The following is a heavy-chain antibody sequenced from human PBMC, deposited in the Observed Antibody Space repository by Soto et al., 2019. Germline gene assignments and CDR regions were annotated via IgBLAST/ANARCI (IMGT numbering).Heavy chain of an antibody. CDR2: INHSGNT. CDR1: GGSFSGYY. V-gene: IGHV4-34*01. Sequence: SETLSLTCAVYGGSFSGYYWNWIRQPPGKGLEWIGEINHSGNTNYNPSLKSRVTISVDTSKDQFSLKLSSVTAADTAMYYCTKDGRSMDVWAQGTTVTVSS. J-gene: IGHJ6*02. D-gene: IGHD1-26*01. CDR3: TKDGRSMDV.